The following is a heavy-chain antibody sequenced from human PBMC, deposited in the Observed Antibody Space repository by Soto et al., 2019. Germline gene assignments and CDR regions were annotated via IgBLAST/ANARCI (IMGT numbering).Heavy chain of an antibody. D-gene: IGHD3-22*01. V-gene: IGHV1-18*01. Sequence: ASVKVSCKASGYTFTSYGISWVRQAPGQGLEWVGWISAYNGNTNYAQKLQDRVTMTTDTSTSTAYMELRSLRAEDTAVYYCAREVSDSSGYYSIFDYWGQGTLVTVSS. CDR1: GYTFTSYG. CDR3: AREVSDSSGYYSIFDY. CDR2: ISAYNGNT. J-gene: IGHJ4*02.